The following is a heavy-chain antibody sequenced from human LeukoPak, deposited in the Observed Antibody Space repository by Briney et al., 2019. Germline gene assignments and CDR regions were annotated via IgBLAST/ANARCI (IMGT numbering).Heavy chain of an antibody. CDR1: GGSISSYY. CDR3: AGGVVAALDFDY. CDR2: IYYSGST. D-gene: IGHD2-15*01. V-gene: IGHV4-59*01. J-gene: IGHJ4*02. Sequence: SETLSLTCTVSGGSISSYYWSWIRQPPGEGLEWIGYIYYSGSTNYNPSLKSRVTTSVDTSKNQFSLKLSSVTAADTAVYYCAGGVVAALDFDYWGQGTLVTVSS.